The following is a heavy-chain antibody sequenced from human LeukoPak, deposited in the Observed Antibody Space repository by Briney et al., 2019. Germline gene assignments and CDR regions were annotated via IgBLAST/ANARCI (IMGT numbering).Heavy chain of an antibody. V-gene: IGHV3-53*01. Sequence: GGSLRLSCAASGFTVNSNSMSWVRQATGKGLEWVSVIYSGGSTYYADSVKGRFTISRDNSKNTLYLQMNSLRAEDTAVYHCARPHGGKSRYYYGMDVWGQGTTVTVSS. CDR1: GFTVNSNS. CDR2: IYSGGST. D-gene: IGHD4-23*01. CDR3: ARPHGGKSRYYYGMDV. J-gene: IGHJ6*02.